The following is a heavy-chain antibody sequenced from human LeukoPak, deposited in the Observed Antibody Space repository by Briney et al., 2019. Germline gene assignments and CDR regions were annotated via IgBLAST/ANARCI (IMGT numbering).Heavy chain of an antibody. J-gene: IGHJ4*02. Sequence: GGSLSFSCAASRFTFSSYWMSWVRQAPGKRLEWVANIKQDGSEKYYVDSVMGRFTISRDNAKNSLYLQMNSLRAEDTAVYYCAREEYGDHMWWSQGTLVTVSS. D-gene: IGHD4-17*01. CDR2: IKQDGSEK. V-gene: IGHV3-7*01. CDR1: RFTFSSYW. CDR3: AREEYGDHMW.